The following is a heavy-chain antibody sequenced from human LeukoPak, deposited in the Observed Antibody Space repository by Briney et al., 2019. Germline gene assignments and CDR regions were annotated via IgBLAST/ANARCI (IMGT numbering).Heavy chain of an antibody. CDR3: ARDLVSSSWYYYYGMDV. CDR1: GFTFSSYA. Sequence: PGRSLRLSCAASGFTFSSYAMHWVRQAPGKGLEWVAVISYDGSNKYYADSVKGRFTISRDNSKNTLYLQMNSLRAEDTAVYYCARDLVSSSWYYYYGMDVWGQGTTVTVSS. D-gene: IGHD6-13*01. CDR2: ISYDGSNK. J-gene: IGHJ6*02. V-gene: IGHV3-30*04.